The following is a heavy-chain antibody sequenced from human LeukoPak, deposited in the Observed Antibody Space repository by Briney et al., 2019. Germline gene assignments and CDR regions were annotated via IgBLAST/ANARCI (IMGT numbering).Heavy chain of an antibody. V-gene: IGHV4-34*01. Sequence: SETLSLTCAVYGGSFSGYYWSWIRQPPGKGLEWIGEINHSGSTNYNPSLKSRVTISVDTSKNQFSLKLSSVTAADTAVYYCARVRRRYYGSGSYYGNNWFDPWGQGTLVTVSS. CDR2: INHSGST. CDR3: ARVRRRYYGSGSYYGNNWFDP. J-gene: IGHJ5*02. D-gene: IGHD3-10*01. CDR1: GGSFSGYY.